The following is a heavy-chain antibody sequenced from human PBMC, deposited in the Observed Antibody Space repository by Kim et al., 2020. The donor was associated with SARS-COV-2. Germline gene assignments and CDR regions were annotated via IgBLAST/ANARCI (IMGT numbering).Heavy chain of an antibody. CDR3: AREIHATNYGDYYDY. V-gene: IGHV1-46*01. D-gene: IGHD4-17*01. Sequence: QKFQGRVTMTRDTSTSTVYMELSSLRSEDTAVYYCAREIHATNYGDYYDYWGQGTLVTVSS. J-gene: IGHJ4*02.